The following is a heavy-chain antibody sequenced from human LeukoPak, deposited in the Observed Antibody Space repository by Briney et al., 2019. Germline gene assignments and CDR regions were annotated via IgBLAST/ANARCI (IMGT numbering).Heavy chain of an antibody. J-gene: IGHJ3*02. CDR2: ISYDGSNK. CDR1: GFTFSSYA. Sequence: GGSLRLSCAASGFTFSSYAMHWVRQAPGKGLEWVAVISYDGSNKYYADSVKGRFTISRDNSKNTLYLQMNSLRAEDTAVYYCARGHYYYDSSGYLRDYDAFDIWGQGTMVTVSS. V-gene: IGHV3-30*14. CDR3: ARGHYYYDSSGYLRDYDAFDI. D-gene: IGHD3-22*01.